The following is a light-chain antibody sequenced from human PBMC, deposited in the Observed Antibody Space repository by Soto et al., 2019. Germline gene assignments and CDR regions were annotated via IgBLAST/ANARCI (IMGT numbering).Light chain of an antibody. V-gene: IGLV1-40*01. CDR2: GNS. CDR3: QSYDSSPHNYV. J-gene: IGLJ1*01. Sequence: QSVLTQPPSVSGAPGQRVTISCTGSSSNIVAGYDVHWYQQLPGTAPKLLIYGNSNRPSGVPDRFSGSKSGTSASLAITGLQAEDEADYYCQSYDSSPHNYVFGTGTKLTVL. CDR1: SSNIVAGYD.